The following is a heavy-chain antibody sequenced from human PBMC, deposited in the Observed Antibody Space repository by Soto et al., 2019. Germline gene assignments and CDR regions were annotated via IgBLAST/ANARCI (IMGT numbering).Heavy chain of an antibody. CDR2: IYYSGST. CDR1: GGSISSSSYY. V-gene: IGHV4-39*01. CDR3: VRQLYDFWSGYYLANWFDP. J-gene: IGHJ5*02. D-gene: IGHD3-3*01. Sequence: SETLSLTCTVSGGSISSSSYYWGWIRQPPGKGLEWIGSIYYSGSTYYNPSLKSRVTISVDTSKNQFSLKLSSVTAADTAVYYCVRQLYDFWSGYYLANWFDPWGQGTLVTVSS.